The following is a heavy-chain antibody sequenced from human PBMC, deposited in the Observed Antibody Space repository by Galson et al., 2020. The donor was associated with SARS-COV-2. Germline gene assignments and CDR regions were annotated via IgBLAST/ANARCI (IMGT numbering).Heavy chain of an antibody. CDR3: ARQPSITIFGVVVRSAFDS. J-gene: IGHJ3*02. D-gene: IGHD3-3*01. V-gene: IGHV4-39*01. Sequence: SETLSLTCTVSGGSISVDNFYWGWIRQPPGKGLEWIGSVSYTGNTDYNPSLRSRVTISVDTSKNQFSLKLTSVTAADTAVYYCARQPSITIFGVVVRSAFDSWGQVTMVTVSS. CDR1: GGSISVDNFY. CDR2: VSYTGNT.